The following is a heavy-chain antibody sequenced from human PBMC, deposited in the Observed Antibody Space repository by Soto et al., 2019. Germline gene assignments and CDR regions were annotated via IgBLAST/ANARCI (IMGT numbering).Heavy chain of an antibody. J-gene: IGHJ4*02. V-gene: IGHV3-23*04. CDR3: AKKGYYDTSGYPIRYFDY. Sequence: EVQLVESGGGLVQPGGSLRLSCAASGFTFSNYAMAWVRQAPGKGLEWVSTITYSGGSRDYADSVKGRFTISRDNSKNTLYLQINSLRAEDTAVYYCAKKGYYDTSGYPIRYFDYWGQGTLVTVSS. CDR1: GFTFSNYA. CDR2: ITYSGGSR. D-gene: IGHD3-22*01.